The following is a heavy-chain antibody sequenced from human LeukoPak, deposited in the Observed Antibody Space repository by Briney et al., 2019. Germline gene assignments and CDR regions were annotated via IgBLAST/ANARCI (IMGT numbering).Heavy chain of an antibody. CDR2: ISYDGSNK. CDR1: GFTFSSYA. D-gene: IGHD5-12*01. J-gene: IGHJ3*02. V-gene: IGHV3-30-3*01. CDR3: ARDQRWLDAFDI. Sequence: PGGSLRLSCAASGFTFSSYAMHWVRQAPGKGLEWVAVISYDGSNKYYADSVKGRFTISRDNSKNTLYLQMNSLRAEDTAVYYCARDQRWLDAFDIWGQGTMVTVSS.